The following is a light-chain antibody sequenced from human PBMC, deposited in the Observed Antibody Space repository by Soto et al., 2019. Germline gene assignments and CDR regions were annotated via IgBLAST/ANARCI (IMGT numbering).Light chain of an antibody. J-gene: IGKJ3*01. CDR1: QSVSSF. CDR2: DAS. Sequence: EIVLTQSPAPLSLSPGERATLSCRASQSVSSFLAWYQQKSGQTPRLLIYDASNRAGGIPAIFRGRGSGTDFTLSISSLEPEDCAVYYGQHRSNWLGTCGRGTKVDIK. CDR3: QHRSNWLGT. V-gene: IGKV3-11*01.